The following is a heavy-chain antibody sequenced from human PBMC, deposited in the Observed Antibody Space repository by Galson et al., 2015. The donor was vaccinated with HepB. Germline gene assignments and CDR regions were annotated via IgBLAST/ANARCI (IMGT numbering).Heavy chain of an antibody. Sequence: SLRLSCAASGFTFSTYAMHWVRQAPGKGLEWMALISYDGSNKHYADSVKGRFTISRDNSKNTLYLQMHSLRPEDTAVYYCARGPDYGDYSYYFDSWGQGTLVTVSS. CDR1: GFTFSTYA. V-gene: IGHV3-30-3*01. D-gene: IGHD4-17*01. CDR3: ARGPDYGDYSYYFDS. J-gene: IGHJ4*02. CDR2: ISYDGSNK.